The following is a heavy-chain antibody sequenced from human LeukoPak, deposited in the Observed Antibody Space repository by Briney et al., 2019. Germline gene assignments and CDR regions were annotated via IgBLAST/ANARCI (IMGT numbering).Heavy chain of an antibody. V-gene: IGHV1-8*01. J-gene: IGHJ5*02. CDR1: GYTFTSYD. Sequence: ASVKVSCKASGYTFTSYDINWVRQATGQGLEWMGWMSPNSGNTGYAQKFQGRGTMTRNTSISTAYMELSSLRSEDTAVYYCARGTYYYDSSGYYYRWFDPWGQGTLVTVSS. CDR3: ARGTYYYDSSGYYYRWFDP. CDR2: MSPNSGNT. D-gene: IGHD3-22*01.